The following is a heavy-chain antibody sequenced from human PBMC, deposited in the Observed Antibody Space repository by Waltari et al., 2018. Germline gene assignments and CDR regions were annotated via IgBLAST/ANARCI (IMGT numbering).Heavy chain of an antibody. CDR3: ARGLRWKLAFDY. D-gene: IGHD2-21*01. V-gene: IGHV1-8*03. J-gene: IGHJ4*02. CDR2: MNPNSGNT. CDR1: GYTLTELS. Sequence: QVQLVQSGAEVKKPGASVKVSCKVSGYTLTELSMHWVRQATGQGLEWMGWMNPNSGNTGYAQKFQGRVTITRNTSISTAYMELSSLRSEDTAVYYCARGLRWKLAFDYWGQGTLVTVSS.